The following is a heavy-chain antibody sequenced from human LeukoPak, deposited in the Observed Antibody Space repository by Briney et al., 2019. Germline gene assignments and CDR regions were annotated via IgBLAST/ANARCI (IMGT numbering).Heavy chain of an antibody. Sequence: GASVKVSCKASGYTFTSYDINWVRQATGQGLEWMGWMNPNSGNTGYAQKFQGRVTMTRNTSISTAYMELSSLRSEDTAVYYCARGPNTKDSGSYLFDYWGQGTLVTVSS. J-gene: IGHJ4*02. CDR1: GYTFTSYD. CDR2: MNPNSGNT. D-gene: IGHD1-26*01. V-gene: IGHV1-8*01. CDR3: ARGPNTKDSGSYLFDY.